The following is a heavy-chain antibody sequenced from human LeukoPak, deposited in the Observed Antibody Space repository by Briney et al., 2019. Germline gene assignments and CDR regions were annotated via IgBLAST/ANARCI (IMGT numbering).Heavy chain of an antibody. CDR3: AKVWGNYYIDY. CDR1: GFTFSTYA. V-gene: IGHV3-23*01. D-gene: IGHD1-7*01. CDR2: ISGDGGST. J-gene: IGHJ4*02. Sequence: GVSLRLSCAASGFTFSTYAMRWVRQAPGKGLEWVSAISGDGGSTYYADSVKGRFTISRDNSKNTLYLQMNSLRDEDTAVYYCAKVWGNYYIDYWGQGTLVTVSS.